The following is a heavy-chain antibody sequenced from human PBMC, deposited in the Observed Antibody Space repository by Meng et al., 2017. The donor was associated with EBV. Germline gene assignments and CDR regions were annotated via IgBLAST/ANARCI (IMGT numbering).Heavy chain of an antibody. CDR1: AFSLSTGGAA. CDR3: AHRKNNWEVIEIDY. Sequence: QITLQESGSTRVKPTQTLTLTCTFSAFSLSTGGAAVGWIRQPPGKALEWLAIVYWDDDKRYSQSLKSRLTITKDTSKNQVVLTMTNMGPRDTATYFCAHRKNNWEVIEIDYWGQGTLVTVSS. D-gene: IGHD1-1*01. V-gene: IGHV2-5*02. CDR2: VYWDDDK. J-gene: IGHJ4*02.